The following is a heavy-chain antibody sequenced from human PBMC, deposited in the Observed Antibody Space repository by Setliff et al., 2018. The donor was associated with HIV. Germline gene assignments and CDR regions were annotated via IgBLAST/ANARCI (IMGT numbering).Heavy chain of an antibody. CDR2: IHYSGST. V-gene: IGHV4-59*01. Sequence: SETLSLTCTVSGGSISSSYWTWTRQPPGKGLEWIGNIHYSGSTNYNPSLTSRVTISVDTSRNQFSLKLTSVTAADTAIYYCARGVNFDYWGQGTQVTVSS. CDR3: ARGVNFDY. J-gene: IGHJ4*02. D-gene: IGHD3-3*01. CDR1: GGSISSSY.